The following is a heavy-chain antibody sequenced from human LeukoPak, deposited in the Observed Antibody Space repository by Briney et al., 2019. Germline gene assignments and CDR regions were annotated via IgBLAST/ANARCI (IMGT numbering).Heavy chain of an antibody. CDR1: GGSISSYY. J-gene: IGHJ4*02. Sequence: SETLSLTCTVSGGSISSYYWSWIRQPPGKGLEWIGYIYYSGSTNYNPSLKSRVTISVDTSKNQFSLKLSSVTAADTAVYYCARLLIRYSSGWYSGYFDYWGQGTLVTVSS. CDR2: IYYSGST. CDR3: ARLLIRYSSGWYSGYFDY. V-gene: IGHV4-59*08. D-gene: IGHD6-19*01.